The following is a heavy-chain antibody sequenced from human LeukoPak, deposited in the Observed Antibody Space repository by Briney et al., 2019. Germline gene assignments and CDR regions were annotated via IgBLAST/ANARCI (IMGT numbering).Heavy chain of an antibody. D-gene: IGHD1-14*01. J-gene: IGHJ4*02. CDR2: IYHSGST. Sequence: SETLSFTCTVSGYSISSGYYWGWIRQPPGKGLEWIGSIYHSGSTYYNPSLKSRVTISVDTSKNQFSLKLSSVTAADTAVYYCARVSPRRDYFDYWGQGTLVTVSS. CDR3: ARVSPRRDYFDY. V-gene: IGHV4-38-2*02. CDR1: GYSISSGYY.